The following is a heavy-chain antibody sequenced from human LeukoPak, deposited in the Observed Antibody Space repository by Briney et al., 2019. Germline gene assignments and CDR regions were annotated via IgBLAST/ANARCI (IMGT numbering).Heavy chain of an antibody. CDR2: IFVVGEYT. CDR1: GFTFTSSA. D-gene: IGHD3-10*01. J-gene: IGHJ3*02. V-gene: IGHV1-58*02. Sequence: EASVTVSCMPSGFTFTSSAMQWVRHPLGQRVEWGGWIFVVGEYTNNTQTFQERVTITRDMSTSTAYMELSSLRCEDTAVYYCAADFVVPLAFVIWGQGTMVTVSS. CDR3: AADFVVPLAFVI.